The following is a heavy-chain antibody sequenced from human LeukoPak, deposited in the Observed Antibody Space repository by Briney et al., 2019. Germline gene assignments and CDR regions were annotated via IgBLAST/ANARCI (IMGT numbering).Heavy chain of an antibody. CDR3: AKDYGSGSYVFDY. CDR1: GFRFSSYA. D-gene: IGHD3-10*01. J-gene: IGHJ4*02. Sequence: GGSLRLSCAASGFRFSSYAMSWVRQAPGKGLEWVSSISSSSSYIYYADSVKGRFTISRDNAKNSLYLQMNSLRAEDTALYYCAKDYGSGSYVFDYWGQGTLVTVSS. CDR2: ISSSSSYI. V-gene: IGHV3-21*04.